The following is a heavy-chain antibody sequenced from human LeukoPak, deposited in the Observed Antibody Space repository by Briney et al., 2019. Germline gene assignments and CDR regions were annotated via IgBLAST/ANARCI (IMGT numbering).Heavy chain of an antibody. CDR2: ISSSGSTI. V-gene: IGHV3-11*01. D-gene: IGHD1-26*01. J-gene: IGHJ6*03. Sequence: PGGSLRLSCAASGFTFSDYYMSWIRQAPGKGLEWVSYISSSGSTIYYADSVKGRFTISRDNAKNSLYLQMNSLRAEDTAVYYCARAHLSSHYSGSPHYMGVWGKGTTVTISS. CDR3: ARAHLSSHYSGSPHYMGV. CDR1: GFTFSDYY.